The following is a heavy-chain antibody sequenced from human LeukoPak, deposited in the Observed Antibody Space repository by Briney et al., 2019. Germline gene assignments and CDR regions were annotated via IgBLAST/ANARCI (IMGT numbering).Heavy chain of an antibody. CDR1: GFTFSSYA. D-gene: IGHD2-2*02. J-gene: IGHJ4*02. CDR2: ISGSGGST. V-gene: IGHV3-23*01. CDR3: AKGRTAYCSSTSCYTIDY. Sequence: GGSLRLSCAAPGFTFSSYAMTWVRQAPGKGLEWVSGISGSGGSTYYADSVEGRFTISRDNSKNTLYLQTNSLRAEDTAVYYCAKGRTAYCSSTSCYTIDYWGQGTLVTVSS.